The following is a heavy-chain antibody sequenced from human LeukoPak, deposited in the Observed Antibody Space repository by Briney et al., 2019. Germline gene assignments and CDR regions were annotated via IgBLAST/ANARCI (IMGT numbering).Heavy chain of an antibody. CDR2: ISSSSSSYI. V-gene: IGHV3-21*01. J-gene: IGHJ3*02. CDR1: GFTFSSCA. CDR3: ARDMWWELLHVAFDI. D-gene: IGHD1-26*01. Sequence: PGGSLRLSCAASGFTFSSCAMNWVRQAPGKGLEWVSSISSSSSSYIYYADSVKGRFTISRDNAKNSLYLQMNSLRAEDTAVYYCARDMWWELLHVAFDIWGQGTMVTVSS.